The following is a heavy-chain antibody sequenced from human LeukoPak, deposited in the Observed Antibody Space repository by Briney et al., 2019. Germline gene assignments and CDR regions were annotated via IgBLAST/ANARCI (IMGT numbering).Heavy chain of an antibody. CDR3: AKDSTSTYSSSWYIPWFDP. Sequence: GWSLRLSCAASGFTFSSYAMSWVRQAPGKGLEWVSAISGSGGSTYYADSVKGRFTISRDNSKNTLYLQMNSLRAEDTAVYYCAKDSTSTYSSSWYIPWFDPWGQGTLVTVSS. CDR1: GFTFSSYA. CDR2: ISGSGGST. J-gene: IGHJ5*02. V-gene: IGHV3-23*01. D-gene: IGHD6-13*01.